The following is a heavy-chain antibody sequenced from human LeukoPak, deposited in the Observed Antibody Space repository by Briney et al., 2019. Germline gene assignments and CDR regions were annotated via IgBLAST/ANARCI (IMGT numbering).Heavy chain of an antibody. Sequence: GGSLRLSCAASGFTFSSYGVHWVRQAPGKGLEWVAVIWYDGSDKYYADSVKGRFTISRDNSKNTLYLQMNSLRAGDTAVYYCARDKRSARFDYWGQGTLVTVSS. D-gene: IGHD3-3*01. CDR3: ARDKRSARFDY. CDR2: IWYDGSDK. V-gene: IGHV3-33*08. J-gene: IGHJ4*02. CDR1: GFTFSSYG.